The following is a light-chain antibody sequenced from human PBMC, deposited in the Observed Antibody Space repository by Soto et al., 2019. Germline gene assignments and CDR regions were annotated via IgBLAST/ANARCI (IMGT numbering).Light chain of an antibody. CDR3: CSYAGSLGV. Sequence: QSALTQPASVSGSPGQSITISCTGTSSDVGSYNLVSWYQQHPGKAPKLMIYESSKRHSGVSNRFSGSKSGKTASLTISGLQPEDEADYYCCSYAGSLGVFGGGTKLTVL. V-gene: IGLV2-23*01. CDR2: ESS. J-gene: IGLJ2*01. CDR1: SSDVGSYNL.